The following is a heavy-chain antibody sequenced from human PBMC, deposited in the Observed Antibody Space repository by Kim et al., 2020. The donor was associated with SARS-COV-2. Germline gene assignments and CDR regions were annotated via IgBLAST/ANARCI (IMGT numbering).Heavy chain of an antibody. J-gene: IGHJ6*02. V-gene: IGHV4-4*07. D-gene: IGHD2-2*01. CDR1: GGSISSYY. CDR3: ARDDVVPAAYDYYYGMDV. Sequence: SETLSLTCTVSGGSISSYYWSWIRQPAGKGLEWIGRIYTSGSTNYNPSLKSRVTMSVDTSKNQFSLKLSSVTAADTAVYYCARDDVVPAAYDYYYGMDVWGQGTTVTVSS. CDR2: IYTSGST.